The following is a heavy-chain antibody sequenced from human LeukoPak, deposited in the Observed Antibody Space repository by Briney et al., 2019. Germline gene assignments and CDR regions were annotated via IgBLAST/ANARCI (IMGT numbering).Heavy chain of an antibody. CDR2: IYHSGST. CDR1: GGSISSGDYS. J-gene: IGHJ6*02. D-gene: IGHD5-12*01. V-gene: IGHV4-30-2*01. CDR3: ARNLATRGYGMDV. Sequence: SETLSLTCAVSGGSISSGDYSWSWIRQPPGKGLEWIGYIYHSGSTYYNPSLKSRVTISVDRSKNQSSLKLSSVTAADTAVYYCARNLATRGYGMDVWGQGTTVTVSS.